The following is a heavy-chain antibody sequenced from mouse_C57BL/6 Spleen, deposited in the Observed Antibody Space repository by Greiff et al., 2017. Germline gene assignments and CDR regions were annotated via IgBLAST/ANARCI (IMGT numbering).Heavy chain of an antibody. V-gene: IGHV3-6*01. Sequence: EVQLVESGPGLVKPSQSLSLTCSVTGYSITSGYYWNWIRQFPGNKLEWMGYISYDGSNNYNPSLKNRISITRDTSKNQFFLKLNSVTTEDTATYYCAPTGRAMDYWGQGTSVTVSS. J-gene: IGHJ4*01. CDR1: GYSITSGYY. D-gene: IGHD4-1*02. CDR2: ISYDGSN. CDR3: APTGRAMDY.